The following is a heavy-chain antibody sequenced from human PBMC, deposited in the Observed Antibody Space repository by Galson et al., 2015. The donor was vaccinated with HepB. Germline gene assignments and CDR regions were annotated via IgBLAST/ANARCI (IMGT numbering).Heavy chain of an antibody. CDR1: GYTFTSYA. CDR3: ARDQHLIRGVTRGVRGY. CDR2: INTNTGNP. J-gene: IGHJ4*02. V-gene: IGHV7-4-1*02. D-gene: IGHD3-10*01. Sequence: SVKVSCKASGYTFTSYAMHWVRQAPGQGLEWMGWINTNTGNPTYAQGFTGRFVFSLDTSVSTAYLQISSLKAEDTAVYYCARDQHLIRGVTRGVRGYWGQGTLVTVSS.